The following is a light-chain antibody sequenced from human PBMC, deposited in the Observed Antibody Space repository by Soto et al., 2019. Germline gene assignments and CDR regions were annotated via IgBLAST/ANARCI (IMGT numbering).Light chain of an antibody. CDR2: ATS. Sequence: EIVWTQSPGTLSLSPGESVTLSCRASQSVSSLYLAWYQQKPGQAPRLLIYATSSRATGIPDRFIGSGSGTDFTLTIGRLEPEDFAVYYCQQYGNSPRYSFGQGTRLEIK. CDR1: QSVSSLY. J-gene: IGKJ2*03. V-gene: IGKV3-20*01. CDR3: QQYGNSPRYS.